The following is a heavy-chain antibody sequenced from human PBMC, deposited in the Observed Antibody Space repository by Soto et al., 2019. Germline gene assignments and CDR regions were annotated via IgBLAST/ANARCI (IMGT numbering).Heavy chain of an antibody. CDR1: GGTFSSYA. Sequence: QVQLVQSGAEVKKPGSSVKVSCKASGGTFSSYAISWVRQAPGQGLEWMGGIIPIFGTANYAQKFQGRVTITADEATSRACMELSSLRSKDTTVYYCARSSGPGCCWYVGYFDYWGQGTMITVSS. CDR3: ARSSGPGCCWYVGYFDY. J-gene: IGHJ4*02. D-gene: IGHD6-13*01. V-gene: IGHV1-69*01. CDR2: IIPIFGTA.